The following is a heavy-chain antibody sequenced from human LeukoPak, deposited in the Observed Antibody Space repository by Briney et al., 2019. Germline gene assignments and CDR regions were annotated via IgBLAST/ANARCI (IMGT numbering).Heavy chain of an antibody. CDR1: GGSISSGGYY. J-gene: IGHJ3*02. V-gene: IGHV4-31*03. CDR2: IYYSGST. Sequence: SQTLSLTCTVSGGSISSGGYYWSWIRQHPGKGLEWIGYIYYSGSTYYNPSLKSRVTISVDTSKNQFSLKLSSVTAADTAVYYCARSVARDDAFDIWGKGTMVPVSS. CDR3: ARSVARDDAFDI. D-gene: IGHD2-21*01.